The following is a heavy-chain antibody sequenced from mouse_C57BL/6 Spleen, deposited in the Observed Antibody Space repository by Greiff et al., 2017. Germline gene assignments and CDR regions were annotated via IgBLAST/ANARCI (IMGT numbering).Heavy chain of an antibody. Sequence: QVQLQQPGAELVKPGASVKMSCKASGYTFTSYWITWVKQRPGQGLEWIGDIYPGSGSTKYNEKFKSKATLTVDTSSSTAYMQLSSLPSEDSAVYYCASSSYYGYDVSWWYFDVWGTGTTVTVSS. D-gene: IGHD2-2*01. CDR1: GYTFTSYW. J-gene: IGHJ1*03. CDR3: ASSSYYGYDVSWWYFDV. CDR2: IYPGSGST. V-gene: IGHV1-55*01.